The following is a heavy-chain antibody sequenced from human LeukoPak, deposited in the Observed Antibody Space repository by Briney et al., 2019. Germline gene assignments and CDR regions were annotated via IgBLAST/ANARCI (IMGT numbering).Heavy chain of an antibody. V-gene: IGHV3-30*18. CDR2: ISNDGNTK. D-gene: IGHD1-14*01. J-gene: IGHJ3*02. CDR3: TKETSPRNGFDI. Sequence: PGKSLRLSCTASGFTFSTYGMHWVRQAPGKGLEWVAVISNDGNTKFYGDSVKGRFTISRDNSKNTLFLQMNSLRTEDTAVYYCTKETSPRNGFDIWGQGTMVTVSS. CDR1: GFTFSTYG.